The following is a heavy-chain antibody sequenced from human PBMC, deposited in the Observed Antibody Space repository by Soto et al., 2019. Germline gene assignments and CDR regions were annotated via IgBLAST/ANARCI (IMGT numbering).Heavy chain of an antibody. J-gene: IGHJ4*02. CDR2: ISGGGGST. CDR3: VKGSASARPYYFDS. D-gene: IGHD6-6*01. CDR1: GFTFSNYA. V-gene: IGHV3-23*01. Sequence: EVQVLESGGDSVQPGGSLRLSCAASGFTFSNYAISWVRQAPGKGLEWVSAISGGGGSTYYADSVKGRFTISRDNSKNRLYLQMNSLRVEDTGTYHCVKGSASARPYYFDSWGQGSLVTVSS.